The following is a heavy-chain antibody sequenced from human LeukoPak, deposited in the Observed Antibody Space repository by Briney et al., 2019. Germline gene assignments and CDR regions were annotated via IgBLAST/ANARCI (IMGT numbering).Heavy chain of an antibody. CDR1: GGSFSGYY. CDR3: ARAYYDFWSGYNPDYYYYMDV. Sequence: NPSETLSLTCAVYGGSFSGYYWSWIRQPPGKGLEWIGEINHSGSTNYNPSLKSRVTISVDTSKNQFSLKLSSVTAADTAVYYCARAYYDFWSGYNPDYYYYMDVWAKGPRSPSP. D-gene: IGHD3-3*01. V-gene: IGHV4-34*01. CDR2: INHSGST. J-gene: IGHJ6*03.